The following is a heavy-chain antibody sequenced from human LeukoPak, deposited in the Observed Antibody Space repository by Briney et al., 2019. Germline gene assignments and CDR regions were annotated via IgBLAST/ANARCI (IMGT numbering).Heavy chain of an antibody. CDR2: ITSSGSSI. J-gene: IGHJ6*02. V-gene: IGHV3-11*04. D-gene: IGHD7-27*01. Sequence: GGSLRLSCAASGFSFSDSYMSWIRQAPGKGLEWVSYITSSGSSIYYADSVKGRFTISRDNAKNPLYLQMNSLRAEDTAVYYCASLGRYYGMDVWGQGTTVTVSS. CDR1: GFSFSDSY. CDR3: ASLGRYYGMDV.